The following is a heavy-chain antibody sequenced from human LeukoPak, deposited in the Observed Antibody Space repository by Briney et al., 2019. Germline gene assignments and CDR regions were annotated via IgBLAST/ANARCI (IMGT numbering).Heavy chain of an antibody. CDR1: GYTFTGYY. D-gene: IGHD2-2*01. V-gene: IGHV1-2*02. CDR2: INPNSGGT. Sequence: GASEKVSCKASGYTFTGYYMHWVRQAPGQGLEWMGWINPNSGGTNYAQKFQGRVTMTRDTSISTAYMELSRLRSDDTAVYYCARLYCSSTSCYGYMDVWGKGTTVTVSS. J-gene: IGHJ6*03. CDR3: ARLYCSSTSCYGYMDV.